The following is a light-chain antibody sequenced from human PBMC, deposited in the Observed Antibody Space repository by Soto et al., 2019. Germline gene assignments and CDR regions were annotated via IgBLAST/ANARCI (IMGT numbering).Light chain of an antibody. CDR1: QSTSSY. CDR2: AAS. V-gene: IGKV1-39*01. CDR3: QQSYSTPWT. Sequence: DIQMTQSPSSLSASVGDRVTITCRASQSTSSYLNWYQQKPGKAPKLLIYAASSLQSGVPSRFSGSVSGTAFTLTISSLQPEDFATYYCQQSYSTPWTVGQGTKVEIK. J-gene: IGKJ1*01.